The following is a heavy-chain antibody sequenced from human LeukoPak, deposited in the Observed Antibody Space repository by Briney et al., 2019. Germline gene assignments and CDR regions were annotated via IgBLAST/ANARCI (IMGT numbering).Heavy chain of an antibody. D-gene: IGHD5-24*01. CDR3: ASRDGYNYN. V-gene: IGHV3-33*01. CDR2: IWYDGRNK. J-gene: IGHJ4*02. CDR1: GFTFGSYG. Sequence: GGSLRLSCAASGFTFGSYGMHWIRQAPGKGLEWVAVIWYDGRNKYYADSVKGRYTISRDNSKNTLYLQMNSLRAEDTAVYYCASRDGYNYNWGQGTLVIVSS.